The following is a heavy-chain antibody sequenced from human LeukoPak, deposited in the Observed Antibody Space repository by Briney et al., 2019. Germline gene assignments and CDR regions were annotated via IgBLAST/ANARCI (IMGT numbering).Heavy chain of an antibody. Sequence: PGGSLRLSCAASGLHLSGYWMHWVRQAPGKGLVWVSRINSDGSSTTYANSVQGRFIISRDNAKNTLYLQMSSLRAEDTAVYYCACGRYYHPDYWGQGTLVTVSS. CDR2: INSDGSST. J-gene: IGHJ4*02. CDR3: ACGRYYHPDY. D-gene: IGHD2-21*01. V-gene: IGHV3-74*01. CDR1: GLHLSGYW.